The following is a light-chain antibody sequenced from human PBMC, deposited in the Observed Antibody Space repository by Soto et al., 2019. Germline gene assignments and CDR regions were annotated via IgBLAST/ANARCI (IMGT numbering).Light chain of an antibody. V-gene: IGLV2-14*03. CDR2: DVS. Sequence: ALTQPASVSGSPGQSIAISCTGTSSDVGGYNYVSWYQHHPGKAPKVMIYDVSNRPSGVSTRFSGSKSGNTASLTISGLQAEDEADYYCSSYTSSSTLYVFGSGTKVTVL. CDR3: SSYTSSSTLYV. J-gene: IGLJ1*01. CDR1: SSDVGGYNY.